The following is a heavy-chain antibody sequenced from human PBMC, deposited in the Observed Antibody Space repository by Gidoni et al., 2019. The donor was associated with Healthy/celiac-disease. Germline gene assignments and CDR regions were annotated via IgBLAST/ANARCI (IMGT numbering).Heavy chain of an antibody. CDR2: ISSSSSYI. CDR1: GFTFSSYS. J-gene: IGHJ4*02. D-gene: IGHD4-17*01. CDR3: AREDGDSLFDY. Sequence: EVQLVESGGGLVKPGGSLRLSCAASGFTFSSYSMNCVRQAPGKGLEWVSSISSSSSYIYYADSVKGRFTISRDNAKNSLYLQMNSLRAEDTAVYYCAREDGDSLFDYWGQGTLVTVSS. V-gene: IGHV3-21*01.